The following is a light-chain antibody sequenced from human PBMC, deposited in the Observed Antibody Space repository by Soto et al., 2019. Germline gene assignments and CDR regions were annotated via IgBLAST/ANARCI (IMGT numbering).Light chain of an antibody. J-gene: IGKJ4*01. CDR2: KAS. Sequence: DIQMTQSPSTLSASVGDRVTITCRASQSISTWLAWYQQKPGKAPKLLIYKASSLESGVQSRFIGSGSVTHFTLTISSLQPDDFATSYCQQYHTYPLTFGVGTTVEIK. V-gene: IGKV1-5*03. CDR3: QQYHTYPLT. CDR1: QSISTW.